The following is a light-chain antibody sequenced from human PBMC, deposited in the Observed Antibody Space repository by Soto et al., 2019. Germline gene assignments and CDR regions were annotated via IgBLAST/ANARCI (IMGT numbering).Light chain of an antibody. CDR1: SSNIGAGYD. V-gene: IGLV1-40*01. J-gene: IGLJ2*01. CDR3: QSYDTSLSGLVV. CDR2: GDN. Sequence: QSVLTQPPSVSGAPGQRVTISCTGSSSNIGAGYDVHWYRQLPGAAPKVLIYGDNNRPSGVPDRFSGSKSGTSASLAITGLQSEDEADYYCQSYDTSLSGLVVFSGGTKLTVL.